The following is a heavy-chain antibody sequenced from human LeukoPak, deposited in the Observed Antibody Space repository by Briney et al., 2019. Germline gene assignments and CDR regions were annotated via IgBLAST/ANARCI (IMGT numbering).Heavy chain of an antibody. Sequence: SETLSLTCTVSGDSISTSTFYWGWIRQPPGKGLEWIGSIYYSGSTYYNPSLKSRVTMFVDTSKNQFSRKLNSVTAADTAVYFCASRPVQLWSDHWGQGTLVTVSS. CDR3: ASRPVQLWSDH. J-gene: IGHJ4*02. CDR2: IYYSGST. CDR1: GDSISTSTFY. V-gene: IGHV4-39*01. D-gene: IGHD5-18*01.